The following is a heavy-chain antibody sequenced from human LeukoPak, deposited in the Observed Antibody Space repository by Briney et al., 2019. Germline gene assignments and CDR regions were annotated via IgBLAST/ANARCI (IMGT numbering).Heavy chain of an antibody. CDR3: GRLFVDWGFLFDY. V-gene: IGHV4-39*01. CDR2: IYHSGST. Sequence: SETLSLTCTVSGGSISSGDRHWGWIRQPPGKGLEWIGTIYHSGSTYFNASLTSRVTISVDTSKNQFSLKLRSVTAADTAVCYCGRLFVDWGFLFDYWGQGTLVTVSS. D-gene: IGHD7-27*01. J-gene: IGHJ4*02. CDR1: GGSISSGDRH.